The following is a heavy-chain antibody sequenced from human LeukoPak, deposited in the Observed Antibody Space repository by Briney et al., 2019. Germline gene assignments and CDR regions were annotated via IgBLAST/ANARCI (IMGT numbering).Heavy chain of an antibody. CDR1: GYTFTGYY. V-gene: IGHV1-2*02. Sequence: ASVKVSCKASGYTFTGYYMHWVRQAPGQGLEWMGWINPNSGGTNYAQKFQGRVTMTRDTSISTAYMELSRLRSEDTAVYYCARVRSGSYPNDAFDIWGQGTMVTVSS. D-gene: IGHD1-26*01. J-gene: IGHJ3*02. CDR2: INPNSGGT. CDR3: ARVRSGSYPNDAFDI.